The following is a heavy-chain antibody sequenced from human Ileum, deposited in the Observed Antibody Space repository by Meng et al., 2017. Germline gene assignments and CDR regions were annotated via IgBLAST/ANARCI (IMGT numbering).Heavy chain of an antibody. CDR3: ASSTAGPELNY. V-gene: IGHV4-30-2*01. Sequence: QLQESGPGLGTSTQIPSLTCTVSGGSISSNAYSWTWIRQPPGKGLEWVGYIYQVGSTNYNPSLKSRVTIFVDTSKNQFSLKLTSVTAADTAVYYCASSTAGPELNYWGQGTLVTVSS. CDR1: GGSISSNAYS. CDR2: IYQVGST. J-gene: IGHJ4*02. D-gene: IGHD2/OR15-2a*01.